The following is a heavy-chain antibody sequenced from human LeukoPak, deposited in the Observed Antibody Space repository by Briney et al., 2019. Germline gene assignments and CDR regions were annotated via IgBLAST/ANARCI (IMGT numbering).Heavy chain of an antibody. CDR3: VREEDTAMVPGY. J-gene: IGHJ4*02. V-gene: IGHV1-8*01. CDR2: MNPNSGNT. CDR1: GYTSTSYD. Sequence: GASVKVSCKASGYTSTSYDINWVRQATGQGLEWMGWMNPNSGNTGYAQKFQGRVTMTRNTSISTAYMELSSLRSEDPAVYPCVREEDTAMVPGYWGQGTLVTVSS. D-gene: IGHD5-18*01.